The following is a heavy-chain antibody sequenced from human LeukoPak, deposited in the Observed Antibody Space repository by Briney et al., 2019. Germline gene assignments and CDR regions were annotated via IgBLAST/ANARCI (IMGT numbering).Heavy chain of an antibody. V-gene: IGHV3-48*02. CDR3: ARDHYSRNDY. J-gene: IGHJ4*02. Sequence: GGSLRLSCAASGFAFNTYSMNWVRQAPGKGLEWVSYISSSSSPIYYADSVKGRFTISRDNAKNSLYLQMNSLRDDDTAVYYCARDHYSRNDYWGQGTLVTVSS. CDR1: GFAFNTYS. D-gene: IGHD6-13*01. CDR2: ISSSSSPI.